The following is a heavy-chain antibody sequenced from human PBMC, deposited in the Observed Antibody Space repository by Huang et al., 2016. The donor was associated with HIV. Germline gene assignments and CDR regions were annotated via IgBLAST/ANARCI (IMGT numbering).Heavy chain of an antibody. Sequence: VESGGRLVQPGGSIRLSFVGSTFTFGADWMSWVRQSPGKGLEWVANIKQDESEKYYVESVKGRFNISRDNAKKVLFLEMNNVRVEDTATYYCATKTAAMDIWGQGTTVTVS. D-gene: IGHD1-7*01. J-gene: IGHJ6*02. CDR3: ATKTAAMDI. CDR2: IKQDESEK. V-gene: IGHV3-7*01. CDR1: TFTFGADW.